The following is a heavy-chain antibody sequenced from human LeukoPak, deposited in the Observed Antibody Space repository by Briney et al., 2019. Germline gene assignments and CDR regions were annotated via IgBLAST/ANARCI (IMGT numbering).Heavy chain of an antibody. CDR3: ARASSGHYWYFDL. D-gene: IGHD6-19*01. J-gene: IGHJ2*01. V-gene: IGHV4-34*01. CDR2: INHSGST. Sequence: SETLSLTCAVYGGSFSGYYWSWIRQPPGKGLEWIGEINHSGSTNYNPSLKSRVTISVDTSKNQFSLKLSSVTAADTAVYYCARASSGHYWYFDLWGRGTLVTVSS. CDR1: GGSFSGYY.